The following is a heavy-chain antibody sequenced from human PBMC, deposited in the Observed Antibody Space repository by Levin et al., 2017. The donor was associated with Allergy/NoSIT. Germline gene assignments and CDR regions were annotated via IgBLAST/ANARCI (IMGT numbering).Heavy chain of an antibody. J-gene: IGHJ4*02. D-gene: IGHD5-18*01. Sequence: GGSLRLSCAASGFTFSSYGMHWVRQAPGKGLEWVAIFSYDGSNKYYADSVKGRFTISRDNSKNTLYLQMNSLRAEDTAVYYCAKDFSYSSYLDYWGQGTLVTVSS. CDR2: FSYDGSNK. CDR1: GFTFSSYG. V-gene: IGHV3-30*18. CDR3: AKDFSYSSYLDY.